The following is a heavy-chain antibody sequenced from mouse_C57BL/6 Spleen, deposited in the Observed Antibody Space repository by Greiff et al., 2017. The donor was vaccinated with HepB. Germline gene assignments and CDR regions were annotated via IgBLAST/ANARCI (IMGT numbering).Heavy chain of an antibody. CDR2: IYPRDGST. Sequence: VQLQQSGPELVKPGASVKLSCKASGYTFTSYDINWVKQRPGQGLEWIGWIYPRDGSTKYNEKFKGKATLTVDTSSSTAYMELHSLTSEDSAVYFCAREGGGYDAWFAYWGQGTLVTVSA. J-gene: IGHJ3*01. D-gene: IGHD2-2*01. CDR1: GYTFTSYD. V-gene: IGHV1-85*01. CDR3: AREGGGYDAWFAY.